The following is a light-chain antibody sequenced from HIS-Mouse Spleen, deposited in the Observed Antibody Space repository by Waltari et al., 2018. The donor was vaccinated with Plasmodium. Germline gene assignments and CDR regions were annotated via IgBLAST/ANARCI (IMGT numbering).Light chain of an antibody. V-gene: IGLV3-10*01. CDR2: EDS. CDR1: AFPTPY. J-gene: IGLJ3*02. CDR3: YSTDSSGNHRV. Sequence: SYELTQPPSVSVSPGQTARITCSGDAFPTPYSYWYQQKSGQAPGLVIYEDSKRPSGIPERFSGSSSGTMATLTISGAQVEDEADYYCYSTDSSGNHRVFGGGTKLTVL.